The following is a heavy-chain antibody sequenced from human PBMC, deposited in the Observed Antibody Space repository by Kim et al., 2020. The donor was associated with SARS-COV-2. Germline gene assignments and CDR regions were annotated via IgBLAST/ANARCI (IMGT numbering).Heavy chain of an antibody. J-gene: IGHJ4*01. Sequence: GGSLRLSCAASGFTFSSYAMHWVRQAPGKGLEWVAVISYDGSNKYYADSVKGRFTISRDNSKNTLYLQMNSLRAEDTAVYYCARDMWDIVVVPAAMAYYFDYWGQGSLGTVYS. D-gene: IGHD2-2*01. CDR2: ISYDGSNK. V-gene: IGHV3-30-3*01. CDR1: GFTFSSYA. CDR3: ARDMWDIVVVPAAMAYYFDY.